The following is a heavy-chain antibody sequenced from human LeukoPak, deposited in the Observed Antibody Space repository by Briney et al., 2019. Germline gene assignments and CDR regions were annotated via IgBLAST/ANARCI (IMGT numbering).Heavy chain of an antibody. CDR2: ISSSSSYI. CDR1: GFTFSSYS. V-gene: IGHV3-21*01. CDR3: ARVLGVGAGSFDAFDI. J-gene: IGHJ3*02. D-gene: IGHD1-26*01. Sequence: PGGSLRLSCAASGFTFSSYSVNWVRQAPGKGLEWVSSISSSSSYIYYADSVKGRFTISRDNAKNSLYLQMNSLRAEDTAVYYCARVLGVGAGSFDAFDIWGQGTMVTVSS.